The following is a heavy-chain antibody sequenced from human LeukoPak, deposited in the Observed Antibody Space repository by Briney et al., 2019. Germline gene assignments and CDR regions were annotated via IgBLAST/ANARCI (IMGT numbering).Heavy chain of an antibody. V-gene: IGHV1-2*02. CDR1: GNTFTGYY. D-gene: IGHD5-18*01. Sequence: ASVKVSCKASGNTFTGYYMHWVRQAPGQGLEWMGWINPDSGGTNYAEKFQGRVTMTRDTSISTAYMELSRLRSDDTAVYYCARGGPPKTWIQLWGWFDPWGQRTLVTVSS. CDR2: INPDSGGT. J-gene: IGHJ5*02. CDR3: ARGGPPKTWIQLWGWFDP.